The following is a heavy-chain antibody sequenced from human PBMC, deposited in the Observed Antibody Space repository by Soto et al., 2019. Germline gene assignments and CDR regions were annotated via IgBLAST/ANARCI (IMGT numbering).Heavy chain of an antibody. CDR3: ASSYDSSGYVFDY. CDR2: IYYSGST. V-gene: IGHV4-59*01. CDR1: GGSISSYY. J-gene: IGHJ4*02. D-gene: IGHD3-22*01. Sequence: ETLSLTCTVSGGSISSYYWSWIRQPPGKGLEWIGYIYYSGSTNYNPSLKSRVTISVGTSKNQFSLKLSSVTAADTAVYYCASSYDSSGYVFDYWGQGTLVTVSS.